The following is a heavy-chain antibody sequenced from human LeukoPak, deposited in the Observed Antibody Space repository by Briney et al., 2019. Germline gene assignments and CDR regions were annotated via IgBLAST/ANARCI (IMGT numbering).Heavy chain of an antibody. CDR1: GFTFSSYD. CDR3: ARGYYDSSGYSIPYWFDP. J-gene: IGHJ5*02. Sequence: GGSLRLSCAASGFTFSSYDMHWVRQATGKGLEWVSAIGTAGDTYYPGSVRARFTISRENAKNSLYLQMNSLRAGDTAVYYCARGYYDSSGYSIPYWFDPWGQGTLVTVSS. D-gene: IGHD3-22*01. V-gene: IGHV3-13*01. CDR2: IGTAGDT.